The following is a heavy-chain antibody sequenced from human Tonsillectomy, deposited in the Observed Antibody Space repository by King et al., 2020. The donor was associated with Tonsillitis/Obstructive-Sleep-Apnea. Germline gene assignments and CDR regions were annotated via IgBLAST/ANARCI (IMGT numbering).Heavy chain of an antibody. CDR2: ISGSGNST. D-gene: IGHD2-15*01. CDR3: AKDHRRGRYCSGNSCPTFGMDV. J-gene: IGHJ6*02. CDR1: GFTFSTYG. Sequence: EVQLVESGGGLVQPGGSLRLSCAASGFTFSTYGMSWVRQAPGKGPEWVSVISGSGNSTYYSDSVKGRFTISRDNSKNTLYLQMNSLRTEDTAVYYCAKDHRRGRYCSGNSCPTFGMDVWGQGTTVTVSS. V-gene: IGHV3-23*04.